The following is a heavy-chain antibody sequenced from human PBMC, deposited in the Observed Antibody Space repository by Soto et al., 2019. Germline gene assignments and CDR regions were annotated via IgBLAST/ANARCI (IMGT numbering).Heavy chain of an antibody. CDR1: GYSFTSYW. J-gene: IGHJ4*02. CDR3: ARLDGEYSSSSGAFDI. Sequence: GESLKISCKGSGYSFTSYWIGWVRQMPGKGLEWMGIIYPGDSDTRYSPSFQGQVTISADKSISTAYLQWSSLKASDTAMYYCARLDGEYSSSSGAFDIWGQGTLVTVSS. CDR2: IYPGDSDT. V-gene: IGHV5-51*01. D-gene: IGHD6-6*01.